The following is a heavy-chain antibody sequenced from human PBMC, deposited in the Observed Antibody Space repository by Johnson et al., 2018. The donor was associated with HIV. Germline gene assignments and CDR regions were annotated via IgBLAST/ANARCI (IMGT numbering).Heavy chain of an antibody. CDR1: GFTVSSNY. CDR3: AKIVATSDDVFDI. D-gene: IGHD5-12*01. Sequence: VQLVESGGGLIQPGGSLRLSCAASGFTVSSNYMSWVRQAPGKGLEWVAVISYDASNKYYADSVKGRFTISRDNSKNTLYLQMNSLRAEDTAVFYCAKIVATSDDVFDIWGQGTKVTVSS. V-gene: IGHV3-30-3*02. CDR2: ISYDASNK. J-gene: IGHJ3*02.